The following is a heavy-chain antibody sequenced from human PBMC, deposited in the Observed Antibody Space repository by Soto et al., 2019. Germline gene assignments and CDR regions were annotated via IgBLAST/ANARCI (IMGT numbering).Heavy chain of an antibody. CDR3: ARHSEYSSSSPFDY. Sequence: SETLSLTCTVSGGSISSYYWSWIRQPPGKGLEWIGYIYYSGSTTYNPSLKSRVTISVDTSKNQFSLKLSSVTAADTAVYYCARHSEYSSSSPFDYWGQGTLVTVSS. V-gene: IGHV4-59*08. CDR1: GGSISSYY. CDR2: IYYSGST. D-gene: IGHD6-6*01. J-gene: IGHJ4*02.